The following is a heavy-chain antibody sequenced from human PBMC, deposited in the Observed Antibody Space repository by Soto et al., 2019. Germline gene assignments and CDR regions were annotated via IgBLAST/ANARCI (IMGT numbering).Heavy chain of an antibody. V-gene: IGHV1-8*01. D-gene: IGHD3-3*01. CDR1: GYTFTSYD. Sequence: ASVKVSCKASGYTFTSYDINWVRQASGQGLEWMGWMNPNSGNTGYAQKFQGRVTMTRNTSISTAYMELSSLRSEDTAVYYCARGGYYDFSSGSHEGPYYYYDYGMDVWGKGTTFTISS. CDR2: MNPNSGNT. J-gene: IGHJ6*04. CDR3: ARGGYYDFSSGSHEGPYYYYDYGMDV.